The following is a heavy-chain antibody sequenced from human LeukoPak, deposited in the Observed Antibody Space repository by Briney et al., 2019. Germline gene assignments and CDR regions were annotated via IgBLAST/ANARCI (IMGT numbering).Heavy chain of an antibody. Sequence: ASVKVSCXASGYTFTGYYMHWVRQAPGQGLEWMGRINPNSGGTNYAQKFQGRVTMTRDTSISTAYMELSRLRSDDTAVYYCARASGSYYYDSSGYYAFDIWGQGTMVTVSS. CDR1: GYTFTGYY. CDR2: INPNSGGT. CDR3: ARASGSYYYDSSGYYAFDI. D-gene: IGHD3-22*01. J-gene: IGHJ3*02. V-gene: IGHV1-2*06.